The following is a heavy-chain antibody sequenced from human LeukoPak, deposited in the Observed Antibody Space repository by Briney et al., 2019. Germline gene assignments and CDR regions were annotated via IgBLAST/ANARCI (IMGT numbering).Heavy chain of an antibody. J-gene: IGHJ3*02. Sequence: PSETLSRTCTVSGGSISSYYWSWIRQPPGKGLEWIGYIYYSGSTNYNPSLKSRVTISVDTSKNQFSLKLSSVTAADTAVYYCARDSGSYYLGAFDIWGQGTMVTVSS. CDR1: GGSISSYY. D-gene: IGHD1-26*01. CDR3: ARDSGSYYLGAFDI. V-gene: IGHV4-59*01. CDR2: IYYSGST.